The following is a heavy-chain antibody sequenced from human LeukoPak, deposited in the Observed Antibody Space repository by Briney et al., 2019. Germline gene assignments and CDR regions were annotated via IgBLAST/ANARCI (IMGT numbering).Heavy chain of an antibody. CDR3: ARDYYDSSGYSLHDAFDI. J-gene: IGHJ3*02. Sequence: PSETLSLTCTVSGGSISSYYWSWIRQPPGKGLEWIGYIYYSGSTNYNPSLKSRVTISVDTSKNQFSLKLSSVIAADTAVYYCARDYYDSSGYSLHDAFDIWGQGTMVTVSS. CDR2: IYYSGST. D-gene: IGHD3-22*01. CDR1: GGSISSYY. V-gene: IGHV4-59*01.